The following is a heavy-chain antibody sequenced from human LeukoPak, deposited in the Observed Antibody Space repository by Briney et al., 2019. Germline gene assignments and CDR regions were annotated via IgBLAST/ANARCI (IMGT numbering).Heavy chain of an antibody. CDR2: IKQDGSGK. CDR3: ASGDYGDYVDAFDI. Sequence: GGSLRLSCAASGFTFSSYWMSWVRQAPGKGLEWVANIKQDGSGKYYVDSVKGRFTISRDNAKNSLYLQMNSLRAEDTAVYYCASGDYGDYVDAFDIWGQGTMVTVSS. CDR1: GFTFSSYW. D-gene: IGHD4-17*01. J-gene: IGHJ3*02. V-gene: IGHV3-7*01.